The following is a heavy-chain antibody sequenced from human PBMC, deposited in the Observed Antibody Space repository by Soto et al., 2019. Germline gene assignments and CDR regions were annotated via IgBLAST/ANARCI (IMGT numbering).Heavy chain of an antibody. J-gene: IGHJ4*02. CDR1: GLTVSNNY. CDR2: INQDGGGT. CDR3: ARYFRGSGRYFFDY. D-gene: IGHD6-19*01. Sequence: PGGSLRLSCAVSGLTVSNNYMIWVRQAPGKGLEGVANINQDGGGTYYVDSVEGRFTISRDNAKDSLYLQMNSLRGEDTAVYYCARYFRGSGRYFFDYWGQGTLVTVSS. V-gene: IGHV3-7*03.